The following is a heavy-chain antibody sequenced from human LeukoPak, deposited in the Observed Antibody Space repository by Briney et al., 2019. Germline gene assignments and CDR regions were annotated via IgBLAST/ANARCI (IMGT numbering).Heavy chain of an antibody. CDR3: ARGGAAAGDFDY. J-gene: IGHJ4*02. CDR2: IYTSGST. Sequence: SETLSLTCTVSGGSISSGSYYWSWLRQPAGKGLEWIGRIYTSGSTNYNPSLKSRVTISVDTSKNQFSLKLSSVTAADTAVYYCARGGAAAGDFDYWGQGTLVTVSS. V-gene: IGHV4-61*02. CDR1: GGSISSGSYY. D-gene: IGHD6-13*01.